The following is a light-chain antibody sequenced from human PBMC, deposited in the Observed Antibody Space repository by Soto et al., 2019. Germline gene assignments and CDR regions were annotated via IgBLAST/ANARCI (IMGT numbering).Light chain of an antibody. CDR2: ANI. V-gene: IGLV1-44*01. Sequence: SVLTQPPSASVTPGQRGTISFSGISSKIGSNTVTWYQQLPGTAPKLLIHANIQRPSGVPDRFSGSKSGTSASLAISWLQSEEADYYCAACDDSLKGYVFGTRTKGTVL. J-gene: IGLJ1*01. CDR1: SSKIGSNT. CDR3: AACDDSLKGYV.